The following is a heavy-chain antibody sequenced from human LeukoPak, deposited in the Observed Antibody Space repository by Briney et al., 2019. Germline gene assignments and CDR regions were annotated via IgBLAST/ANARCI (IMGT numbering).Heavy chain of an antibody. D-gene: IGHD5-12*01. Sequence: SETLSLTCTVSGGSISSGDYYWSWIRQPPGKGLEWIGYIYYSGSTYYNPSLKSRVTISVDTSKNQFSLKLNSVTAADTAMYYCARDFRDSGYDFNWYFDLWGRGTLVTVSS. J-gene: IGHJ2*01. CDR3: ARDFRDSGYDFNWYFDL. V-gene: IGHV4-30-4*01. CDR2: IYYSGST. CDR1: GGSISSGDYY.